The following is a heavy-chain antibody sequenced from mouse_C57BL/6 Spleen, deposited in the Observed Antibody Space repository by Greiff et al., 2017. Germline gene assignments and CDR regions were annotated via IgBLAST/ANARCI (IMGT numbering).Heavy chain of an antibody. J-gene: IGHJ2*01. CDR1: GYTFTDYN. Sequence: VHVKQSGPELVKPGASVKMSCKASGYTFTDYNMHWVKQSHGKSLEWIGYINPNNGGTSYNQKFKGKATLTVNKSSSTAYMELRSLTSEDSAVYYCARGDSNYVGYFDYWGQGTTLTVSS. D-gene: IGHD2-5*01. V-gene: IGHV1-22*01. CDR2: INPNNGGT. CDR3: ARGDSNYVGYFDY.